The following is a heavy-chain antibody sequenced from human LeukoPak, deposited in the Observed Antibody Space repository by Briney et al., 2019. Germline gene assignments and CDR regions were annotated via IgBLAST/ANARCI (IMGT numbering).Heavy chain of an antibody. CDR3: AKAPIWFGELLPFDY. CDR2: ISGSGGST. V-gene: IGHV3-23*01. D-gene: IGHD3-10*01. Sequence: PGGSLRLSCAASGFTFSSYAMSWVRQAPGKGLEWVSAISGSGGSTYYADSVKGRFTISGDNSKNTLYLQMNSLRAEDTAVYYCAKAPIWFGELLPFDYWGQGTLVTVSS. J-gene: IGHJ4*02. CDR1: GFTFSSYA.